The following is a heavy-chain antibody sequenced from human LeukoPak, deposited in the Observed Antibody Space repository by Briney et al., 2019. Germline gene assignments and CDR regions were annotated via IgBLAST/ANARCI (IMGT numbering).Heavy chain of an antibody. CDR2: ISSSGSTI. CDR1: GFTFSSYE. CDR3: ARALGYNLGDYFDY. Sequence: GGSLRLSCAASGFTFSSYEMNWVRQAPGKGLEWVSYISSSGSTIYYVDSVKGRFTISRDNAKNSLYLQMNSLRAEDTAVYYCARALGYNLGDYFDYWGQGTLVTVSS. D-gene: IGHD1-1*01. J-gene: IGHJ4*02. V-gene: IGHV3-48*03.